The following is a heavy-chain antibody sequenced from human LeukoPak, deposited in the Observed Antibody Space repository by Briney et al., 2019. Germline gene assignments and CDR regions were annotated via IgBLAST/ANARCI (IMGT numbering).Heavy chain of an antibody. CDR2: IKRDGGEK. D-gene: IGHD1-1*01. Sequence: GGSLRLSCVASGFGFSTNWMDWVRQAPGKGLEWVANIKRDGGEKNYVDSVKGRFTISRDNAKNSLYLEMNSLRAEDTAVYYCAKEGNWNLDYWGQGALVTVSS. J-gene: IGHJ4*02. CDR3: AKEGNWNLDY. V-gene: IGHV3-7*01. CDR1: GFGFSTNW.